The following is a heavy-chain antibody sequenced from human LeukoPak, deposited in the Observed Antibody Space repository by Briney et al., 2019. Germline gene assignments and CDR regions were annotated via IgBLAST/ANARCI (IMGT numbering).Heavy chain of an antibody. CDR3: ARGFPSSSRWFDP. CDR1: GGSFSGYH. D-gene: IGHD6-6*01. J-gene: IGHJ5*02. CDR2: IKHSGST. Sequence: SETLSLTCGVHGGSFSGYHWSWIRLRPGKGLEWIGDIKHSGSTHYNPSLKSRVTILVDTSNNQFSLKLHSVTAADTAVYYCARGFPSSSRWFDPWGQGTLVTVSS. V-gene: IGHV4-34*01.